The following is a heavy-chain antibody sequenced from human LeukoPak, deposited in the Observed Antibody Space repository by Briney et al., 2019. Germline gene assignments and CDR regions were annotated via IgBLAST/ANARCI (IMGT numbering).Heavy chain of an antibody. V-gene: IGHV4-4*07. J-gene: IGHJ6*03. CDR1: GGSISSYY. D-gene: IGHD2-2*02. Sequence: SETLSLTCTDSGGSISSYYWSWIRQPAGKGLEWIGRIYTSGSTNYNPSLKSRVTMSVDTSKNQFSLKLSSVTAADTAVYYCAGVPAAIHDYYYYMDVWGKGTTVTVSS. CDR3: AGVPAAIHDYYYYMDV. CDR2: IYTSGST.